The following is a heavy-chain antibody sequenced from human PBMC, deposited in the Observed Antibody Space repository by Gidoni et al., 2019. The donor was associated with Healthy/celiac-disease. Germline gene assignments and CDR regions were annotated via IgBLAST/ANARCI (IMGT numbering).Heavy chain of an antibody. Sequence: EVQLLETGGGLIQPGGSLRLSCAASGFTVSSNYMSWVRQAPGKGLEWVSVIYSGVSTYYADSVKGRFTISRDNSKNTLYLQMNSLRSEDTAVYYCARDEYCSSTSCYGGMDVWGQGTTVTVSS. CDR1: GFTVSSNY. CDR3: ARDEYCSSTSCYGGMDV. J-gene: IGHJ6*02. D-gene: IGHD2-2*01. V-gene: IGHV3-53*02. CDR2: IYSGVST.